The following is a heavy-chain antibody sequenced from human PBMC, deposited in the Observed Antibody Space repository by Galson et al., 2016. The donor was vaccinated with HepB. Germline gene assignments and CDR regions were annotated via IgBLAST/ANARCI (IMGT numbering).Heavy chain of an antibody. V-gene: IGHV5-10-1*01. CDR1: GYSFTNYW. CDR2: INPSDSYS. Sequence: QSGAEVKKPGESLRISCKGSGYSFTNYWITWVRQMPGKGLEWMGRINPSDSYSNYSPSFQGHVTISADKSISTAYLQWSSLKASDTAMCYCARQWFGELSYNGMGVWGQGTTVTVSS. CDR3: ARQWFGELSYNGMGV. J-gene: IGHJ6*02. D-gene: IGHD3-10*01.